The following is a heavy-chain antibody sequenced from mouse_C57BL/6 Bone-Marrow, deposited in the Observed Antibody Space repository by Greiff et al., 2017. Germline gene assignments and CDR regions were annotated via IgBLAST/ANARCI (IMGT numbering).Heavy chain of an antibody. CDR3: AREGIYYDYGGTYFDY. V-gene: IGHV3-6*01. CDR2: ISYDGSN. J-gene: IGHJ2*01. CDR1: GYSITSGYY. D-gene: IGHD2-4*01. Sequence: EVQLVESGPGLVKPSQSLSLTCSVTGYSITSGYYWNWIRQFPGNKLEWMGYISYDGSNNYNPSLKNRISITRDTSKNQFFLKLNSVTTEDTATYYCAREGIYYDYGGTYFDYWGQGTTLTVSS.